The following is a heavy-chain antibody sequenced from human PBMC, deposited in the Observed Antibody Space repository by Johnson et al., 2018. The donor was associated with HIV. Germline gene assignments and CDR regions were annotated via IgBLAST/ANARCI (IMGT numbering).Heavy chain of an antibody. CDR3: SRDATPWGRDYVGYAFDL. J-gene: IGHJ3*01. CDR2: ISTRGSSI. CDR1: GFPFSDYS. D-gene: IGHD4-17*01. V-gene: IGHV3-11*04. Sequence: QVQLVESGGGLVKPGGSLRLSCAASGFPFSDYSMTWIRQTPGKGLECLAYISTRGSSIYYPDSVTGRVPISRDNAKNSLFLQMNSLRAEDTAVYYCSRDATPWGRDYVGYAFDLWGQGTMVTVSS.